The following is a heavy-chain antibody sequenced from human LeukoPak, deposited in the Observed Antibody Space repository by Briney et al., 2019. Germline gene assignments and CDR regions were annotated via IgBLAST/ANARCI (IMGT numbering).Heavy chain of an antibody. CDR1: AFTFSTYA. D-gene: IGHD6-13*01. V-gene: IGHV3-23*01. Sequence: PGGSLRLSCAASAFTFSTYAMSWVRQAPGMGLEWVSGTSASGAGTYYADSVRGRFTISRDNSKNTLYLQMHSLRAEDTAVYYCSILYSSNYWGQGTLVTVSS. CDR3: SILYSSNY. CDR2: TSASGAGT. J-gene: IGHJ4*02.